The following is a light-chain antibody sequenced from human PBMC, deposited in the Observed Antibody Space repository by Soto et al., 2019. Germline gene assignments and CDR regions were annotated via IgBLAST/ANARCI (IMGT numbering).Light chain of an antibody. V-gene: IGKV1-39*01. Sequence: DVQMTQSPATLSASVGARITITCRASQSINIYLAWYRQKPGKAPELLIHVASSLQSGVASRFRGSGSGTGFTLTISDLQPEDSATYHCQQTFSMPYTFGQGTKVDI. CDR3: QQTFSMPYT. J-gene: IGKJ2*01. CDR2: VAS. CDR1: QSINIY.